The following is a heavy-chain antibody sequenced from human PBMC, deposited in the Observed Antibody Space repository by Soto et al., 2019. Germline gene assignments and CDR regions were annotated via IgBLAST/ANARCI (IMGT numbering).Heavy chain of an antibody. Sequence: QVQLQQWGAGLLRPSETLSLTCAFYGGSFDDFYWSWVRQSPGKGLEWVGEISHDGGTNYSPSLASRVSISVSTFQNQCSLHLRSLGAADTGLYYCARGQLVWYGDLTPYHRDMDVWGQGTTVTVSS. CDR2: ISHDGGT. V-gene: IGHV4-34*02. J-gene: IGHJ6*02. D-gene: IGHD3-10*01. CDR3: ARGQLVWYGDLTPYHRDMDV. CDR1: GGSFDDFY.